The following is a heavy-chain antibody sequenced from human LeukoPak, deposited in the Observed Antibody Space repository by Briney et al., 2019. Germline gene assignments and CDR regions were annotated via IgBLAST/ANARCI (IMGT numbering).Heavy chain of an antibody. CDR2: IYSSGST. Sequence: PSGTLSLTCSVSGVSISSGSNYWGWIRQPPGKTLEWIGSIYSSGSTHYNPSLKSRVIILIDTAKNHFSLNLSSVTAADTAVYYCARSDGYGLVGIWGQGTMVTVSS. J-gene: IGHJ3*02. CDR1: GVSISSGSNY. V-gene: IGHV4-39*07. D-gene: IGHD3-10*01. CDR3: ARSDGYGLVGI.